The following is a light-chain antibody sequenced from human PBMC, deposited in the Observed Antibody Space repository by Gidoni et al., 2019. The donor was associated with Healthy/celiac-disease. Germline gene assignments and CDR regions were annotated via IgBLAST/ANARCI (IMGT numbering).Light chain of an antibody. CDR1: NIGNKN. CDR3: HVWDRSTGV. Sequence: SYELTQPLSVSVALGQTARITCGGNNIGNKNVHWYQQKPGQAPVLLIYRDSNRPSGIPERFSGSNSGNTATLTISRAQAGDEADYYCHVWDRSTGVFGGGSKLTVL. CDR2: RDS. V-gene: IGLV3-9*01. J-gene: IGLJ2*01.